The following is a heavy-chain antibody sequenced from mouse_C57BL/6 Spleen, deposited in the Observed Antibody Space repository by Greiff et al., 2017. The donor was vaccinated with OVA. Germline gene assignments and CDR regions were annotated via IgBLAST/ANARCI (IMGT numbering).Heavy chain of an antibody. V-gene: IGHV5-9-1*02. CDR3: TRGLSVVARWYFDV. J-gene: IGHJ1*03. CDR2: ISSGGDYI. CDR1: GFTFSSYA. Sequence: EVHLVESGEGLVKPGGSLKLSCAASGFTFSSYAMSWVRQTPEKRLEWVAYISSGGDYIYYADTVKGRFTISRDNARNTLYLQMSSLKSEDTAMYYCTRGLSVVARWYFDVWGTGTTVTVSS. D-gene: IGHD1-1*01.